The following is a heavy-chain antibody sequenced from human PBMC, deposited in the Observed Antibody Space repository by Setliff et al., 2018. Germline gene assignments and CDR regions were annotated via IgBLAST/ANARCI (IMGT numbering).Heavy chain of an antibody. Sequence: NPWGSLRLSCAASGFTFRTFSMHWVRQAPGKGLEWVSSISPDSIYIYYADSVKGRLTISRDNAWDSLYLQMNSLGAEDTAVYYCARSPANGGHDAFDIWGRGTMVTVSS. V-gene: IGHV3-21*01. D-gene: IGHD6-25*01. CDR2: ISPDSIYI. CDR1: GFTFRTFS. J-gene: IGHJ3*02. CDR3: ARSPANGGHDAFDI.